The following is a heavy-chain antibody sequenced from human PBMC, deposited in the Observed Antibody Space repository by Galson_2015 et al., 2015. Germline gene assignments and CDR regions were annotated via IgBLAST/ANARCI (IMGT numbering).Heavy chain of an antibody. J-gene: IGHJ6*03. CDR3: ARARDTIFGVVTNYYMDV. CDR1: GGSFSSYV. CDR2: IVPMLGTA. V-gene: IGHV1-69*13. D-gene: IGHD3-3*01. Sequence: SVKVSCKASGGSFSSYVINWVRKAPGQGLEWMGGIVPMLGTANYAEKFQGRVTFTADESANTAYMELRSLRPEDTALYYCARARDTIFGVVTNYYMDVWGKGTTVTVSS.